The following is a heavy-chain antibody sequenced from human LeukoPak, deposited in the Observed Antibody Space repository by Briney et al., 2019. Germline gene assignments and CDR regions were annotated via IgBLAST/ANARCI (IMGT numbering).Heavy chain of an antibody. V-gene: IGHV4-34*08. CDR3: AILWGGSGSYPDP. CDR1: GGTFSGYY. CDR2: INHSGST. D-gene: IGHD3-10*01. J-gene: IGHJ5*02. Sequence: PSETLSLTCAVYGGTFSGYYWSWIRQPPWKGLEWIGEINHSGSTNYNPSLKSRVTISVDTSKNQFSLKLSSVTAADTAVYYCAILWGGSGSYPDPWGQGTLVTVSS.